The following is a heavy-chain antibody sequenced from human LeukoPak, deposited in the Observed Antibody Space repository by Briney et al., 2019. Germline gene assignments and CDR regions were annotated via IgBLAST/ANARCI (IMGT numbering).Heavy chain of an antibody. J-gene: IGHJ6*03. V-gene: IGHV4-59*08. CDR3: ARGDYDFWSGYPLGYFMDV. CDR1: GGSISSYY. Sequence: SETLSLTCTVSGGSISSYYWSWIRQPPGKGLEWIGYIYYSGSTNYNPSLKSRVTISVDTSKNQFSLKLSSVTAADTAMYYCARGDYDFWSGYPLGYFMDVWGKGTTVTVSS. CDR2: IYYSGST. D-gene: IGHD3-3*01.